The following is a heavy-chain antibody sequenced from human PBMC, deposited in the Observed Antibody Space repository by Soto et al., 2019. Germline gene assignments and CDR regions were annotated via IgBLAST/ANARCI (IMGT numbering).Heavy chain of an antibody. J-gene: IGHJ4*02. CDR3: TTPRPGSHGYGY. CDR2: IKSKAAGATT. CDR1: GITLSNAW. Sequence: EVQLVESGGGLVKPGGSLRLSCAASGITLSNAWMTWVRQAPGKGLEWVGRIKSKAAGATTEYGSPVKDRFIISSDDSDNTLDLQMNSLKTEDTAVYYCTTPRPGSHGYGYWGQGTPVTVSS. D-gene: IGHD3-16*01. V-gene: IGHV3-15*01.